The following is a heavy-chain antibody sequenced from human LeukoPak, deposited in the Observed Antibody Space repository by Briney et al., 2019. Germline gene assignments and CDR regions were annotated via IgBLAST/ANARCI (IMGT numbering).Heavy chain of an antibody. CDR2: IIPIFGIA. D-gene: IGHD3-10*01. CDR3: AREVYGSGSYSGMDV. V-gene: IGHV1-69*04. CDR1: GGTFSSYA. J-gene: IGHJ6*02. Sequence: SVKVSCKASGGTFSSYAIGWVRQAPGQGLEWMGRIIPIFGIANYAQKFQGRVTITADKSTSTAYMELSSLRSEDTAVYYCAREVYGSGSYSGMDVWGQGTTVTVSS.